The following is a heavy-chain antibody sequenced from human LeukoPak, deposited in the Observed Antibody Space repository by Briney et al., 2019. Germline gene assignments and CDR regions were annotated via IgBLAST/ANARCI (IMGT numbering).Heavy chain of an antibody. CDR1: GGSISSSSYY. Sequence: SETLSLTCAVSGGSISSSSYYWGWIRQPPGKGLEWIGSIYYSGSTYYNPSLKSRVTISVDTSKNQFSLKLSSVTAADTAVYYCARVYYSSSYDYWYFDLWGRGTLVTVSS. CDR2: IYYSGST. V-gene: IGHV4-39*07. D-gene: IGHD6-13*01. J-gene: IGHJ2*01. CDR3: ARVYYSSSYDYWYFDL.